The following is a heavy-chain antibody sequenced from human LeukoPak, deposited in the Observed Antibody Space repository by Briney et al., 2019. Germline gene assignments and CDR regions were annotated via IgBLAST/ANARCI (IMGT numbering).Heavy chain of an antibody. Sequence: PSETLSLTCTVSSGSTSGYYWSWIRQPPGKGLEWIGYSYYSGSTSYSPSLKIRVTILVDTSKNQFSLKLTYVTPADTAVYYCARVRLGVGDAFDIWGQGTMITVST. CDR3: ARVRLGVGDAFDI. CDR2: SYYSGST. D-gene: IGHD3-10*01. J-gene: IGHJ3*02. CDR1: SGSTSGYY. V-gene: IGHV4-59*01.